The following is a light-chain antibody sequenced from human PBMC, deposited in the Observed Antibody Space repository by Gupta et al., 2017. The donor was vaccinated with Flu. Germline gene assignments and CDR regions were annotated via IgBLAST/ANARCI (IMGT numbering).Light chain of an antibody. V-gene: IGKV1-33*01. CDR2: DAS. CDR1: RNISKY. CDR3: QQDQYLLYI. Sequence: PSSLSASVGDRVAFTCQASRNISKYLNWYQQKPGKAPKLLIHDASNLKTGVPSRFSGIGSGTLFTLTINSVRPEDVGVYYCQQDQYLLYIFGQGTKLEI. J-gene: IGKJ2*01.